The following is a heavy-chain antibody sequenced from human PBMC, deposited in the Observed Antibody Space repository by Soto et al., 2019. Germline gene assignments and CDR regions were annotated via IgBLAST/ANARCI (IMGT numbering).Heavy chain of an antibody. CDR3: ASDPCRIYGPPDP. CDR2: IIPIFGTA. Sequence: SVQVSCKASGGIFSSYAISWVRQAPGQGLEWMGGIIPIFGTANYAQKFQGRVTITADESTSTAYMELSSLRSEDTAVYYCASDPCRIYGPPDPRDKGTLGTVSS. CDR1: GGIFSSYA. V-gene: IGHV1-69*13. J-gene: IGHJ5*02. D-gene: IGHD2-2*02.